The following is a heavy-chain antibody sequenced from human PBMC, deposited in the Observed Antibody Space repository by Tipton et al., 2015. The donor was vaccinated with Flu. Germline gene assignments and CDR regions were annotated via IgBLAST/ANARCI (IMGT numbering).Heavy chain of an antibody. Sequence: SLRLSCAASGFTFNTYWMSWVRQAPGKGLEWVANIKQGGSEKYYVDSVKGRFTISRDNVQNSLFLQMNSLRAGDTAVYYCARRPSGAVVASYFEYWGQGTLVTVSS. J-gene: IGHJ4*02. CDR1: GFTFNTYW. CDR3: ARRPSGAVVASYFEY. D-gene: IGHD2-15*01. CDR2: IKQGGSEK. V-gene: IGHV3-7*01.